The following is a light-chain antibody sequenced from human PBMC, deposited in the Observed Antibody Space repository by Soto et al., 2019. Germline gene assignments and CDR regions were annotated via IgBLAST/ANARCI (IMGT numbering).Light chain of an antibody. J-gene: IGKJ2*01. V-gene: IGKV3-15*01. CDR3: QQYNNWPYT. CDR2: GAS. CDR1: QSVSSN. Sequence: EIVMTQSPATLSVSPGERATLSCRASQSVSSNLAWYQQKPGQAPRLLIYGASTRAPGIPARFSGSGSGTEFTLTISSLQSEDFAVYYWQQYNNWPYTFGQGTKLEIK.